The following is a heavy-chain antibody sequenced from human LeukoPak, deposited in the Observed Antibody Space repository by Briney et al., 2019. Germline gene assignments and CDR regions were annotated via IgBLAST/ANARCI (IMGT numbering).Heavy chain of an antibody. D-gene: IGHD2-2*01. CDR2: ICSNGGST. CDR3: VKDRHCSSTSCYAPFDY. CDR1: GFTFSSYA. V-gene: IGHV3-64D*06. Sequence: GGSLRLSCSASGFTFSSYAMHWVRQAPGKGLEYVSAICSNGGSTYYADSVKGRFTISRDNSKNTLYLQMSRLRAEDTAVYYCVKDRHCSSTSCYAPFDYWGQGTLVTVFS. J-gene: IGHJ4*02.